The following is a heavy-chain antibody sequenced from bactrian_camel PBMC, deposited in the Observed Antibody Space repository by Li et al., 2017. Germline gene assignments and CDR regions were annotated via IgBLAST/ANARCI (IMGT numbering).Heavy chain of an antibody. CDR3: AADGPEIGTTIAPLTGDCRYNS. CDR2: LDNDGTT. D-gene: IGHD4*01. J-gene: IGHJ4*01. V-gene: IGHV3S53*01. CDR1: ESYYS. Sequence: HVQLVESGGGSVQTRGSLRLSCIASESYYSMAWFRQAPGKEREKVAHLDNDGTTWYADFVKGRFSISQNNAKNTLYLQMNSLKPQDSAMYYCAADGPEIGTTIAPLTGDCRYNSWGQGTQVTVS.